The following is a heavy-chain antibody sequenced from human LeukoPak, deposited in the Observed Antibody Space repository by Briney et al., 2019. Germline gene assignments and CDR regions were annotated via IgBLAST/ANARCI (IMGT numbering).Heavy chain of an antibody. CDR2: IYYSGST. V-gene: IGHV4-30-4*08. Sequence: SETLSLTCTVSGGSISSGDYYWSWIRQPPGKGLEWIGYIYYSGSTYYNPSLKSRVTISVDTSKNQFSLKLSSVTAADTAVYYCARDGYDCGTWYFDLWGRGTLVTVSS. CDR3: ARDGYDCGTWYFDL. J-gene: IGHJ2*01. D-gene: IGHD4-17*01. CDR1: GGSISSGDYY.